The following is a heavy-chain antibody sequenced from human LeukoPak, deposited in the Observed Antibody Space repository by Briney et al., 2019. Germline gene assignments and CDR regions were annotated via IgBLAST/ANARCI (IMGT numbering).Heavy chain of an antibody. CDR2: INNDGTAT. CDR3: ATVSEY. Sequence: GGSLRLSCAASGFTFSYFWMHWVRQVPGKGLVWVSGINNDGTATYYADPVKDRFTISRDNAKNTVYLQMTGLRAEDTTVYYCATVSEYWGQGTLVTVSS. V-gene: IGHV3-74*01. J-gene: IGHJ4*02. CDR1: GFTFSYFW.